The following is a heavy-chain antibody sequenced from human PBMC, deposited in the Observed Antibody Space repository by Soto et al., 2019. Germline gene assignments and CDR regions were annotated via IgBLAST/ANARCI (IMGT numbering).Heavy chain of an antibody. Sequence: QVPLVESGGGVVQPGRSLRLSCVASGFTFSSDGMHWVRQAPGKGLEWVAVIWYDGSNKYYADSVKGRFTISRDNYKHTRVLQMNSLRAEDTAVYYCARYRAADDTYYYYGMGFWRQGTTVTVSS. J-gene: IGHJ6*02. CDR1: GFTFSSDG. V-gene: IGHV3-33*01. D-gene: IGHD6-13*01. CDR2: IWYDGSNK. CDR3: ARYRAADDTYYYYGMGF.